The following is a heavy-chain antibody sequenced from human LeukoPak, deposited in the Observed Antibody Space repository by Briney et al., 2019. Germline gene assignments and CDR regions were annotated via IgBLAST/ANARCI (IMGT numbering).Heavy chain of an antibody. J-gene: IGHJ5*02. CDR1: GFTFSNYW. CDR2: ISTDGSTT. Sequence: GGSLRLSCAASGFTFSNYWMHWVRQGPGKGLALVARISTDGSTTSYGDSVKGRFTVSRDNAKNTVYLQMNSLGAEDTGVYYCAKDNSPGWFGPWGQGTLVTVSS. CDR3: AKDNSPGWFGP. D-gene: IGHD4-11*01. V-gene: IGHV3-74*01.